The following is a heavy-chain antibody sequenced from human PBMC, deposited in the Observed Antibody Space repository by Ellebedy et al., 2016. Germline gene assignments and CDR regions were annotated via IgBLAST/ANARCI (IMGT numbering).Heavy chain of an antibody. CDR3: ASGGSSGWWGVAISRLYYYYGMDV. Sequence: GESLKISCAASGFTFSSYGMHWVRQAPGKGLEWVAVISYDGSNKYYADSVKGRFTISRDNSKNTLYLQMKSLRAEDTAVYYCASGGSSGWWGVAISRLYYYYGMDVWGQGTTVTVSS. D-gene: IGHD6-19*01. J-gene: IGHJ6*02. V-gene: IGHV3-30*03. CDR2: ISYDGSNK. CDR1: GFTFSSYG.